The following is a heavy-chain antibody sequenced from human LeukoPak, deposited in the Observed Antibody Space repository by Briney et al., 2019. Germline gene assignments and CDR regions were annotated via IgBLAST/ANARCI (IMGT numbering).Heavy chain of an antibody. V-gene: IGHV3-74*01. CDR3: ARGTSAGGPISPFDF. J-gene: IGHJ4*02. Sequence: PGGSLRLSCIASGFTFSKNWVHWVRQAPGKGLVWVSRIQGDGSNTNYADSVKGRFSISRDNAKNTVYLQMNSLRAEDTGIYYCARGTSAGGPISPFDFWGQGTLVTVSS. D-gene: IGHD6-13*01. CDR2: IQGDGSNT. CDR1: GFTFSKNW.